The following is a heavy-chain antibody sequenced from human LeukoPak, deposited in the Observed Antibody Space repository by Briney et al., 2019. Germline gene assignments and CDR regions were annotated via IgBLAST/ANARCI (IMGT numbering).Heavy chain of an antibody. V-gene: IGHV1-69*06. CDR2: IIPIFGTA. J-gene: IGHJ4*02. D-gene: IGHD3-22*01. CDR1: GGTFSSYA. Sequence: SVKVSCKASGGTFSSYAISWVRQAPGQGLEWMGGIIPIFGTANYAQKFQGRVTITADKSTSTAYMELSSLRSEDTAVYYCARDADSSGYYDYWGQGTLVTVSS. CDR3: ARDADSSGYYDY.